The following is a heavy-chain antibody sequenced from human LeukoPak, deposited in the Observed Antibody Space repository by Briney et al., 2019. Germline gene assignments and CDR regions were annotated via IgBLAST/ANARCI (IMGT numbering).Heavy chain of an antibody. CDR3: ATHNPGYCTNGVCSPQDYYYGMDV. V-gene: IGHV1-18*01. CDR2: ISAYNGNT. CDR1: GYTFTSYG. J-gene: IGHJ6*02. D-gene: IGHD2-8*01. Sequence: ASVKVSCKASGYTFTSYGISWVRQAPGQGLEWMGCISAYNGNTNYAQKLQGRVTMTTDTSTSTAYMELRSLRSDDTAVYYCATHNPGYCTNGVCSPQDYYYGMDVWGQGTTVTVSS.